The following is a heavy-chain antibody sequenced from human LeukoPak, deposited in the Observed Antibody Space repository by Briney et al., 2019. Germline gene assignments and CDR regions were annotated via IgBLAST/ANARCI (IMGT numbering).Heavy chain of an antibody. D-gene: IGHD1-1*01. CDR1: GYSFTRYW. J-gene: IGHJ4*02. CDR3: AKIPTTGGYFDY. CDR2: IDPSDSYT. V-gene: IGHV5-10-1*01. Sequence: GESLRISCKGSGYSFTRYWISWVRQMPGKGLEWMGRIDPSDSYTNYRPSFQGHVTISADKSISTAYLQWSSLKASDTAMYYCAKIPTTGGYFDYWGQGTLVTVSS.